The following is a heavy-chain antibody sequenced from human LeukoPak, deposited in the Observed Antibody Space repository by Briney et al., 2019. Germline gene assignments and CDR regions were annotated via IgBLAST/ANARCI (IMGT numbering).Heavy chain of an antibody. J-gene: IGHJ4*02. CDR2: IKQDGSEQ. Sequence: PEGSLRLSCAASGFTFNTYWMSWVRQAPGKGLEWVANIKQDGSEQYYVDSVKGRFTISRDNAKKSLFLQMNSLRAEDTAVYYCARLDYGRIAYWGQGTLVTVSS. CDR3: ARLDYGRIAY. D-gene: IGHD4-17*01. V-gene: IGHV3-7*01. CDR1: GFTFNTYW.